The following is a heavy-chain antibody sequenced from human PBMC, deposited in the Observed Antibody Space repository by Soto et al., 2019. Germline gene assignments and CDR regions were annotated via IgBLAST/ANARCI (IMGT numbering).Heavy chain of an antibody. Sequence: GGSLRLSCAASGFTFSSYGMHWVRQAPGKGLEWVAVIWYDGSNKYYADSVKGRFTISRDNSKNTLYLQMNSLRAEDTAVYYCARESSFYSSGWYGGTYYFDYWGQGTLVTVSS. CDR3: ARESSFYSSGWYGGTYYFDY. J-gene: IGHJ4*02. V-gene: IGHV3-33*01. D-gene: IGHD6-19*01. CDR2: IWYDGSNK. CDR1: GFTFSSYG.